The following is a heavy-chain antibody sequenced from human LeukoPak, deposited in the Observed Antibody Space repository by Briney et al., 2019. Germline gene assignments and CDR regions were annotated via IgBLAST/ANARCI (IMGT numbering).Heavy chain of an antibody. CDR2: IFYSGST. J-gene: IGHJ6*02. CDR1: GGSISSYY. D-gene: IGHD5-24*01. CDR3: ARDRRDGYNWGYYYGMDV. V-gene: IGHV4-59*01. Sequence: SETLSLTCTVSGGSISSYYWSWIRQPPGKGLEWIGYIFYSGSTNYNPSLKSRVTISVDTSKNQFSLKLSSVTAADTAVYFCARDRRDGYNWGYYYGMDVWGQGTTVTVSS.